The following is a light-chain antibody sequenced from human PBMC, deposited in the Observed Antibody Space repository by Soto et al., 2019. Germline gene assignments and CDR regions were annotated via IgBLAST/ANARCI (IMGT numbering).Light chain of an antibody. Sequence: QSALTQPRSVSGSPGQSVTISCTGTSSDVGGYNYVSWYQQHPGKAPKLMIYDVSKRPSGVPDRFSGSKSGNTASLTISGLQAEDEAEYYCCTYAGSYTHVFGTGTKVTVL. V-gene: IGLV2-11*01. J-gene: IGLJ1*01. CDR2: DVS. CDR1: SSDVGGYNY. CDR3: CTYAGSYTHV.